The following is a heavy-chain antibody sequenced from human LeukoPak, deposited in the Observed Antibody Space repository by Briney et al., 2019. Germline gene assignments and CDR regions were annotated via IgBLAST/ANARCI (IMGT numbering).Heavy chain of an antibody. D-gene: IGHD6-13*01. CDR1: VGTFSSYA. Sequence: SVNVSCKASVGTFSSYAISWLRQAPGQGLEGVGGIIPIFGTANYAQKFQGRVTITADESTSTAYMELSSLRSEDTAVYYCARGGYSSSWPVPGQTWSPYYMDVWGKGATVTISS. J-gene: IGHJ6*03. CDR3: ARGGYSSSWPVPGQTWSPYYMDV. V-gene: IGHV1-69*13. CDR2: IIPIFGTA.